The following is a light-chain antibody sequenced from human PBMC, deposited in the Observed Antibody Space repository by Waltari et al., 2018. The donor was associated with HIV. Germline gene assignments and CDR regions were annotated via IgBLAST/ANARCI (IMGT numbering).Light chain of an antibody. V-gene: IGLV2-14*01. CDR3: GSSTNSNIVL. Sequence: QSALTQTASVSASPGPSITISCTGINNAIGAAKSVSWYQQHPGKVPKLLIYDVTNRPAGVSGRFSGSKSVNTASLTISWLQPDDEADYYCGSSTNSNIVLFGGGTKLTVL. CDR2: DVT. J-gene: IGLJ2*01. CDR1: NNAIGAAKS.